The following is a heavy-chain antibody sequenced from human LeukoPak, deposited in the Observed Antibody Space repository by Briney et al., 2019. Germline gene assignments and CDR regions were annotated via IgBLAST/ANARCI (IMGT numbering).Heavy chain of an antibody. D-gene: IGHD3-16*01. CDR3: ARVDQYDYVWGVSD. CDR1: GFTFSYYG. Sequence: AGGSLRLSCAASGFTFSYYGMHWVRQVPGKGLEWVAGIQYDGSKQYYGDSVKGRFTISRDNSENRLYLQMNNLRAEDTAVYHCARVDQYDYVWGVSDWGQGTLVTVSS. J-gene: IGHJ4*02. CDR2: IQYDGSKQ. V-gene: IGHV3-33*05.